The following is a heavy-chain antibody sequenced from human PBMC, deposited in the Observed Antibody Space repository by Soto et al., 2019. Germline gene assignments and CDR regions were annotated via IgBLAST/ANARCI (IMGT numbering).Heavy chain of an antibody. Sequence: GGALRLSCADSGFTFSSDSMNWVRQARGKGLEWVSSISSSSSYIYYADSVKGRFTISRDNAKNSLYLQMNSLRAEDTAVYYCARVNYDFWSGYYTRGAFDIWGQATMVTVSS. CDR3: ARVNYDFWSGYYTRGAFDI. D-gene: IGHD3-3*01. J-gene: IGHJ3*02. CDR2: ISSSSSYI. V-gene: IGHV3-21*01. CDR1: GFTFSSDS.